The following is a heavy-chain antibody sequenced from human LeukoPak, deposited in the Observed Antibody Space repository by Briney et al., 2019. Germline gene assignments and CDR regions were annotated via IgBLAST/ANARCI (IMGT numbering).Heavy chain of an antibody. CDR1: GDSVSSNSAG. J-gene: IGHJ3*02. CDR2: AYYRSKWYN. CDR3: ARGSWSGSYLDAFDI. D-gene: IGHD1-26*01. V-gene: IGHV6-1*01. Sequence: SQTLSLTCAISGDSVSSNSAGWNWIRQSPSRGLGWLGRAYYRSKWYNDYAVSVKSRITINPDTSKNQFSLQLNSVTPDDTAVYYCARGSWSGSYLDAFDIWGQGTMVTVSS.